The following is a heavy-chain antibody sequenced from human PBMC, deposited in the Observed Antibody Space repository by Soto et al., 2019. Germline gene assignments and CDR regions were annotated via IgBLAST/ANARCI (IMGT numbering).Heavy chain of an antibody. Sequence: GGSLRLSCSASGFTFSIYAMHWFRQAPGKGLEYVSSISTNGGSTHYADSVKGRFTISRDNSKNTQYLQMSSLRADDTAVYYCVKGEYYYDSSGYYPFDYWGQGTLVTISS. J-gene: IGHJ4*02. CDR1: GFTFSIYA. V-gene: IGHV3-64D*06. CDR2: ISTNGGST. CDR3: VKGEYYYDSSGYYPFDY. D-gene: IGHD3-22*01.